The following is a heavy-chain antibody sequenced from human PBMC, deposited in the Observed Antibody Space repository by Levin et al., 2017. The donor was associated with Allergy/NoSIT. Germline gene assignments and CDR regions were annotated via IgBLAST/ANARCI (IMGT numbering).Heavy chain of an antibody. Sequence: KPSETLSLTCAVSGYSIRSPYYWGWIRQPPGKGLEWIGSISHTGRTYYNPALKSQLTMSVDTSKNQFSLKVRSVTAADAAVYYCARALADGTEDWGQGTLVIVSS. V-gene: IGHV4-38-2*01. J-gene: IGHJ4*02. CDR3: ARALADGTED. CDR2: ISHTGRT. CDR1: GYSIRSPYY.